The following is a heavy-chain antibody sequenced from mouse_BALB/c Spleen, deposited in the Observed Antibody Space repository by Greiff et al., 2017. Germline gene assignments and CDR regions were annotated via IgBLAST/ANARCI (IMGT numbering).Heavy chain of an antibody. V-gene: IGHV5-4*02. D-gene: IGHD1-2*01. CDR2: ISEGGSYT. J-gene: IGHJ4*01. CDR3: ARDQDSLRAMDY. Sequence: EVKLVESGGGLVKPGGSLKLSCAASGFTFSDYYMYWVRQTPEKRLEWVATISEGGSYTYYPDSVKGRFTISRDNAKNNLYLQMSSLKSEDTAMYYCARDQDSLRAMDYWGQGTSVTVSS. CDR1: GFTFSDYY.